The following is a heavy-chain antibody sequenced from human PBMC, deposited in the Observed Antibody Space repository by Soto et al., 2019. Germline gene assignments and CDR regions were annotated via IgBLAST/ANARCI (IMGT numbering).Heavy chain of an antibody. D-gene: IGHD3-3*01. Sequence: ASVKVSCKASGGTFSSYAISWVRQAPGQGLEWMGGIIPIFGTANYAQKFQGRVTITADESTSTAYMELSSLRSEDTAVYYCARPERFLDYYYGMDVWGQGTTVTVSS. CDR3: ARPERFLDYYYGMDV. V-gene: IGHV1-69*13. CDR2: IIPIFGTA. CDR1: GGTFSSYA. J-gene: IGHJ6*02.